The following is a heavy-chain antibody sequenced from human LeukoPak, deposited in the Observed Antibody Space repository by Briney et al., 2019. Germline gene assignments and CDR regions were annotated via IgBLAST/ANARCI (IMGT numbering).Heavy chain of an antibody. CDR3: ARGYEPASGKDGAFDI. CDR2: VYSSGST. D-gene: IGHD6-13*01. CDR1: GCSVSSYY. V-gene: IGHV4-4*07. Sequence: SETLSLTCTVSGCSVSSYYWSWIRQPAGKGLEWIGRVYSSGSTDYNPSLKSRVSMSVDTSRNQFSLRLSSMTAADTALYYCARGYEPASGKDGAFDIWGQGTMVTVSS. J-gene: IGHJ3*02.